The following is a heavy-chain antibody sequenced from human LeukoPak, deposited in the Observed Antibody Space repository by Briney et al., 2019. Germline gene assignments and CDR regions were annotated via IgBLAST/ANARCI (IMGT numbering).Heavy chain of an antibody. CDR2: INHSGST. Sequence: SETLSLTCAVYGGSFSGYYWSWIRQPPGKGLEWIGEINHSGSTNYNPSLKSRVTITVDTSKNHFSLKLSSVTAADTAVYYCARVRYYYGSGSYRSRGNWFDPWGQGTLVTVSS. J-gene: IGHJ5*02. V-gene: IGHV4-34*01. CDR3: ARVRYYYGSGSYRSRGNWFDP. D-gene: IGHD3-10*01. CDR1: GGSFSGYY.